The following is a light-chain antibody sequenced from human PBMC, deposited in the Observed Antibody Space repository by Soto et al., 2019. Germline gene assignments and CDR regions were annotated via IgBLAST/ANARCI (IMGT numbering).Light chain of an antibody. J-gene: IGLJ3*02. CDR3: ETWDSDTHTV. CDR1: SGHSSYI. Sequence: QSVLTQSSSASASLGSSVKLTCTLSSGHSSYIIAWHQQQPGKAPRYLMKLEGSGSYNEGSGVPDRFSGSSSGADRYLTISNLQFEDEADYYCETWDSDTHTVFGGGTKVTVL. V-gene: IGLV4-60*02. CDR2: LEGSGSY.